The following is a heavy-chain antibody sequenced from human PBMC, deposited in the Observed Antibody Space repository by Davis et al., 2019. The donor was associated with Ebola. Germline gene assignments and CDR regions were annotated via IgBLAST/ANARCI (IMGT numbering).Heavy chain of an antibody. D-gene: IGHD7-27*01. V-gene: IGHV1-2*02. CDR2: INPNSGGT. CDR1: GYTFTGYY. CDR3: ARDGSISDQKSGELDY. J-gene: IGHJ4*02. Sequence: AASVKVSCKASGYTFTGYYIHWVRQAPGQGLEWMGWINPNSGGTNYAQKFQGRVTMTRDTSIGTAYMELSRLRSDDTAVYYCARDGSISDQKSGELDYWGQGPLVTVSS.